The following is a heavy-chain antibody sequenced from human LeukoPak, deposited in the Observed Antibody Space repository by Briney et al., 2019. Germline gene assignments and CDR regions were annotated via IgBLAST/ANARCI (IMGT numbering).Heavy chain of an antibody. CDR1: GGSFSGYY. CDR2: INHSGST. J-gene: IGHJ5*02. Sequence: SETLSLTCAVYGGSFSGYYWSWIRQPPGKGLEWIGEINHSGSTNYNPSLKSRVTISVDTSKNEFSLKLSSVTAADTAVYYCARKGTTMIVVVIDQRYNWFDPWGEGTLVTVPS. CDR3: ARKGTTMIVVVIDQRYNWFDP. V-gene: IGHV4-34*01. D-gene: IGHD3-22*01.